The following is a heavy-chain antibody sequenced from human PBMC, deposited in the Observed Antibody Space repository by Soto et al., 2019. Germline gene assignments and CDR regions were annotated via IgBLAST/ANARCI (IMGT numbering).Heavy chain of an antibody. CDR1: GFTFSNYA. CDR2: IGAAGDT. J-gene: IGHJ4*02. V-gene: IGHV3-13*01. Sequence: GGSLRLSCAASGFTFSNYAMHWVRQPTGKGLEWVSGIGAAGDTYYPGSVKGRFTTSRENAKNSLYLQMNSLRAGDTALYYCAAGGVTSVAQFDYWGQGTLVTVSS. CDR3: AAGGVTSVAQFDY. D-gene: IGHD3-16*01.